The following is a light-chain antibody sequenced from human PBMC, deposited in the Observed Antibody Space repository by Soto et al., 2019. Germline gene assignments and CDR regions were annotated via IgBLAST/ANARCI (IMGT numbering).Light chain of an antibody. CDR1: QSVSGY. Sequence: EIVLPQSPATLSLSPGERATLSCRASQSVSGYLAWYQQKPGQAPRLLIYDASNRATGIPARFSGSGSGTDFTLTISSLEPGDFAVYYCQQRSNWPFTFGPGTTVDVK. J-gene: IGKJ3*01. CDR3: QQRSNWPFT. CDR2: DAS. V-gene: IGKV3-11*01.